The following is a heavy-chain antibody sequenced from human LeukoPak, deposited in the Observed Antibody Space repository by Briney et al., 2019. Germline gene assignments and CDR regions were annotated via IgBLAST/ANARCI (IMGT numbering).Heavy chain of an antibody. CDR2: ISAYNGNT. Sequence: ASVKVSCKASGYTFTRYGISWARQAPGQGLEWMGWISAYNGNTNYAQKLQGRVTMTTDTSTSTAYMELRSLRSDDTAVYYCARGLYYYGSGIFDYWGQGTLVTVSS. D-gene: IGHD3-10*01. CDR1: GYTFTRYG. CDR3: ARGLYYYGSGIFDY. J-gene: IGHJ4*02. V-gene: IGHV1-18*01.